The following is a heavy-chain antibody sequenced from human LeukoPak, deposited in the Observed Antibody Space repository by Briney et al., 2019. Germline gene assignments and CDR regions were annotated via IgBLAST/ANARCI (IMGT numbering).Heavy chain of an antibody. V-gene: IGHV4-31*03. CDR2: IYYSGST. J-gene: IGHJ4*02. D-gene: IGHD3-10*01. CDR3: ASYYYGSGSYYKVAY. Sequence: SQTLSLTCTVSGGSISSGGYYWSWIRQHPGEGLEWIGYIYYSGSTYYNPSLKSRVTISVDTSKNQFSLKLSSVTAADTAVYYCASYYYGSGSYYKVAYWGQGTLVTISS. CDR1: GGSISSGGYY.